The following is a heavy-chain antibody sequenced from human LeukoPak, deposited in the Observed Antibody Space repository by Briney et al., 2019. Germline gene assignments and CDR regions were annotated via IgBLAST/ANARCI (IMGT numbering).Heavy chain of an antibody. J-gene: IGHJ4*02. V-gene: IGHV4-31*02. D-gene: IGHD3-10*01. Sequence: LRLSCAASGFTFSSYAMSWVRQHPGKGLEWIGYIYYSGSTYYNPSLKSRVTISVDTSKNQFSLKLSSVTAADTAVYYCAREYLIFDYWGQGTLVTVSS. CDR3: AREYLIFDY. CDR1: GFTFSSYA. CDR2: IYYSGST.